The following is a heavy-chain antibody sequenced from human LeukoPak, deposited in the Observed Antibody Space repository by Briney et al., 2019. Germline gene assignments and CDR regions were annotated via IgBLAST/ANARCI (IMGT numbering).Heavy chain of an antibody. CDR1: GGTFSSYA. Sequence: ASVKVSCKASGGTFSSYAISWVRQAPGQGLEWMGWINPNSGGTNYAQKFQGRVTMTRDTSISTAYMELSRLRSDDTAVYYCARGSGCYNFDYWGQGTLVTVSS. CDR2: INPNSGGT. J-gene: IGHJ4*02. D-gene: IGHD1-26*01. CDR3: ARGSGCYNFDY. V-gene: IGHV1-2*02.